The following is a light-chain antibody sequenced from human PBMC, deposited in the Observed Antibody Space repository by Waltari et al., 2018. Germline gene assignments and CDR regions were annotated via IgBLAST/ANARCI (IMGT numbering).Light chain of an antibody. CDR1: SSNIGTYG. CDR3: ATWDNSLDAVV. J-gene: IGLJ2*01. CDR2: GHD. V-gene: IGLV1-44*01. Sequence: QSVLTQPPSASWTPGQRVTISCSGGSSNIGTYGVNWYQQLPGTAPKLLISGHDQRPSGVPDRFSASTSGTSASLAISGLQFEDEAEYYCATWDNSLDAVVFGGGTKLTVL.